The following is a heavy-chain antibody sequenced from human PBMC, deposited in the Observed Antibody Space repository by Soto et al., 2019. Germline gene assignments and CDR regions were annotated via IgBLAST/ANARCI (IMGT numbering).Heavy chain of an antibody. CDR2: IYPGDHET. Sequence: LKISCEGSGYTFTTYWIGWVRQLPGKGLEWMGIIYPGDHETRYSPSFHGKVTISADRSINTAYLQWNSLEASDTAFYFCARSPRSSPYFDYWGQGALVTVSS. CDR3: ARSPRSSPYFDY. V-gene: IGHV5-51*01. J-gene: IGHJ4*02. CDR1: GYTFTTYW. D-gene: IGHD6-13*01.